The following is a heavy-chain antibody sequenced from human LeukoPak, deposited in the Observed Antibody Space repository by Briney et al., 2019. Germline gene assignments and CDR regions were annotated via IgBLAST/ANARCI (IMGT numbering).Heavy chain of an antibody. V-gene: IGHV6-1*01. J-gene: IGHJ5*02. CDR1: GDSVSSNSAA. CDR3: ARGKYSSSWAAEGFDP. Sequence: SQTLSLTFAISGDSVSSNSAAWNWIRQSPSRGLEWLGRTYYRSKWYNDYAVSVKSRITINPDTSKNQFSLQLNSVTPEDTAVYYCARGKYSSSWAAEGFDPWGQGTLVTVSS. D-gene: IGHD6-13*01. CDR2: TYYRSKWYN.